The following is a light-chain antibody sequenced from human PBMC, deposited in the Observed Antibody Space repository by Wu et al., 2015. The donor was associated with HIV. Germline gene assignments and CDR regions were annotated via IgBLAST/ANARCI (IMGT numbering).Light chain of an antibody. V-gene: IGKV1-6*01. CDR2: SAS. J-gene: IGKJ1*01. CDR1: QAISTY. CDR3: LQDYNYPRA. Sequence: IQMTQSPPSLSASVGDRVTITCRASQAISTYLSWYQQRPGRAPKLLIHSASSLQSGVPSRFSGSGSGTYFTLTITSLQPEDFATYYCLQDYNYPRAFGQGTKVE.